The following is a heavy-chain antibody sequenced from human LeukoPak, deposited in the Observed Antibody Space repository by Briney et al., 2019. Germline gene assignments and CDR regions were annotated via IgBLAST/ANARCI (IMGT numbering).Heavy chain of an antibody. J-gene: IGHJ4*02. CDR2: IYHSGST. CDR1: GGSFSSGGYS. Sequence: PSQTLSLTCAVSGGSFSSGGYSWSWIRQPPGKGLEWIGYIYHSGSTYYNPSLKSRVTISVDRSKNQFSLKLSSVTAADTAVYYCARGRRDFDYWGQGTLVTVSS. CDR3: ARGRRDFDY. V-gene: IGHV4-30-2*01.